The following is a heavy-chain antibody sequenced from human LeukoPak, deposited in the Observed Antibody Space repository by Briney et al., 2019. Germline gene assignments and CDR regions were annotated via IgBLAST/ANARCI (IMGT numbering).Heavy chain of an antibody. CDR3: ATARRTVTTYFFDY. Sequence: PSETLSLTCTVSGGSISSYYWSWIRQPPGKGLEWIGYIYYSGSTNYNPSLKSRVTISADTPKNQFSLKLSSVTAADTAVYYCATARRTVTTYFFDYWGQGTLVTVSS. CDR1: GGSISSYY. CDR2: IYYSGST. J-gene: IGHJ4*02. D-gene: IGHD4-17*01. V-gene: IGHV4-59*01.